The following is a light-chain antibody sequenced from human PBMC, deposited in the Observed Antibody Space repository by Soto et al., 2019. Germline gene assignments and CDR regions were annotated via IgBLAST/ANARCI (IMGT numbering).Light chain of an antibody. CDR2: DNI. J-gene: IGLJ3*02. Sequence: QSVLTQSPSVSAAPGQTVTISCPGTTSNIGNNYVSWYQLLPETAPKLLIYDNIKRPSGIPDRFSGSKSGTSATLVITGLQTGDEADYYCGTWESSRNWVFGGGTKVTVL. V-gene: IGLV1-51*01. CDR3: GTWESSRNWV. CDR1: TSNIGNNY.